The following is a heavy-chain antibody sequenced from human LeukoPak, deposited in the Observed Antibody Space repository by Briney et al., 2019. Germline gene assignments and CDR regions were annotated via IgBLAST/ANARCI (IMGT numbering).Heavy chain of an antibody. Sequence: ASVKVSCKASGYSFTSYGISWVRQAPGQGLEWMGWISAYNGNTNYAQKLQGRVTMTTDTSTSTAYMELRSLSSDDTAVYYCAIVGDYYDSSGFLDYWGQGTLVTVSS. CDR2: ISAYNGNT. CDR1: GYSFTSYG. D-gene: IGHD3-22*01. J-gene: IGHJ4*02. V-gene: IGHV1-18*01. CDR3: AIVGDYYDSSGFLDY.